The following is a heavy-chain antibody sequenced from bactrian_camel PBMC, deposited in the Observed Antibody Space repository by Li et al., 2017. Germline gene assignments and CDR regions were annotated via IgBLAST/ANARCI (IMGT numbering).Heavy chain of an antibody. CDR1: LYVYSSYC. V-gene: IGHV3S42*01. CDR2: IDTGDLSA. J-gene: IGHJ4*01. D-gene: IGHD8*01. Sequence: VQLVESGGGSVEAGGSLTLSCPASLYVYSSYCMGWFRQAPEKEREAVASIDTGDLSATYADSVQGRFTISLDKAKQTLYLEMNNLKPEDTAMYYCAAEGCGGGAAWNVAQAYNHWGRGTQVTVS. CDR3: AAEGCGGGAAWNVAQAYNH.